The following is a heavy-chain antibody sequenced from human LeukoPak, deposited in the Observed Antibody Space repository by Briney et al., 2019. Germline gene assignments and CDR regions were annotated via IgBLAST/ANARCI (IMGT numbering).Heavy chain of an antibody. V-gene: IGHV3-23*01. CDR3: AKDFREIGTVTHPFDY. Sequence: PGGSLRLSCAASDFTFSNYVMSWVRQAPGKGLEWVSTISGSGGSTYYADSVKGRFTISRDNSKNTLYLQMNSLRAEDTAVYYCAKDFREIGTVTHPFDYWGQGTLVTVSS. CDR2: ISGSGGST. J-gene: IGHJ4*02. D-gene: IGHD4-11*01. CDR1: DFTFSNYV.